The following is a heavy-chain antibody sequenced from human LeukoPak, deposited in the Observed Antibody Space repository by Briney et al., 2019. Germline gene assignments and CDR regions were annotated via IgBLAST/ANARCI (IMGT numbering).Heavy chain of an antibody. Sequence: ASVKVSCKASGYTFTGYYMHWVRQAPGQGLEWMGWINPNSGGTNYAQKFQGRVTMTRDTSISTAYMELSRLRSDDTAVYYCARSMELPNHYYYYGMDVWGQGTTVTVSS. CDR1: GYTFTGYY. CDR2: INPNSGGT. D-gene: IGHD1-7*01. CDR3: ARSMELPNHYYYYGMDV. V-gene: IGHV1-2*02. J-gene: IGHJ6*02.